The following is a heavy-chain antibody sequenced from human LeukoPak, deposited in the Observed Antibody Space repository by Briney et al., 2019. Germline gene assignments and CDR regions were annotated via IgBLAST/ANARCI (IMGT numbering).Heavy chain of an antibody. V-gene: IGHV4-38-2*02. D-gene: IGHD3-22*01. J-gene: IGHJ4*02. Sequence: PSEALSLTCTVSGYSISSGYYWGWIRQPPGKGLEWIGSIYHSGSTYYNPSLKSRVTISVDTSKNQFSLKLNYVTAADTAVYFCARGGVDYYDSSGYYNKDAFDIWGQGTLVTVSS. CDR1: GYSISSGYY. CDR3: ARGGVDYYDSSGYYNKDAFDI. CDR2: IYHSGST.